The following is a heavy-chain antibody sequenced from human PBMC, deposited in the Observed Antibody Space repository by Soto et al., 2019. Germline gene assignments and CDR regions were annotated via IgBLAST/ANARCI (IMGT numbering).Heavy chain of an antibody. CDR2: INSDGTRA. J-gene: IGHJ4*02. D-gene: IGHD2-15*01. Sequence: GGSLRLSCAASGFTFSNYWMYWVRQVPGKGLVWVSRINSDGTRAAYGDSVKGRFTISRDNAKSTLYLQMNSLRADDTAVYYCARAHSGPDWGQGTLVTVSS. CDR3: ARAHSGPD. V-gene: IGHV3-74*01. CDR1: GFTFSNYW.